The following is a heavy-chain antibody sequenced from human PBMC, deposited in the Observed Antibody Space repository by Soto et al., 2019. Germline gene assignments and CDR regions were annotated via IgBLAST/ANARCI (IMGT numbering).Heavy chain of an antibody. D-gene: IGHD3-9*01. J-gene: IGHJ4*02. Sequence: PGGSLRLSCAASGFTFSNAWMNWVRQAPGKGLEWVGRIKSKTDGGTTDYAAPVKGRFTISRDDSKNTLYLQMNSLKTEDTAVYYWTTDLREYYDILTGYYNLDDWGQGT. CDR2: IKSKTDGGTT. V-gene: IGHV3-15*07. CDR3: TTDLREYYDILTGYYNLDD. CDR1: GFTFSNAW.